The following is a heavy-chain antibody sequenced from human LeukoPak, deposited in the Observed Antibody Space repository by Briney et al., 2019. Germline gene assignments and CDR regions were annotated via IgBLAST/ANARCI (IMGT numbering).Heavy chain of an antibody. CDR1: GYSISSGYY. D-gene: IGHD3-10*01. J-gene: IGHJ4*02. Sequence: SETLSLTCTVSGYSISSGYYWGWIRQPPGKGLEWIGSIYHSGSTYYNPSLKSQVTISVDTSKDQFSLKLSSVTAADTAVYYCARDLRYYGSGSFSTHDYWGQGTLVTVSS. V-gene: IGHV4-38-2*02. CDR3: ARDLRYYGSGSFSTHDY. CDR2: IYHSGST.